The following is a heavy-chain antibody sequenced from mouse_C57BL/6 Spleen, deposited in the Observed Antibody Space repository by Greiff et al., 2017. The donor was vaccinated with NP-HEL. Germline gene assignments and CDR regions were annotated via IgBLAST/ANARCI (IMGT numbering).Heavy chain of an antibody. CDR3: ARYPNYYGSRTAMDY. D-gene: IGHD1-1*01. V-gene: IGHV1-69*01. J-gene: IGHJ4*01. CDR2: IDPSDSYT. CDR1: GYTFTSYW. Sequence: QVQLQQPGAELVMPGASVKLSCKASGYTFTSYWMHWVKQRPGQGLEWIGEIDPSDSYTNYNQKFKGKSTLTVDKSSSTAYMQLSSLTSEDSAVYYCARYPNYYGSRTAMDYWGQGTSVTVSS.